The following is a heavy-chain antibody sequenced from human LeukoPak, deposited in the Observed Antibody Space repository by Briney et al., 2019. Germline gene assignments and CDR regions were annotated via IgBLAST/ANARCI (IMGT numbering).Heavy chain of an antibody. CDR1: GFTFSSYA. D-gene: IGHD5-12*01. CDR2: ISYDGSNK. Sequence: PGGSLRLSCAASGFTFSSYAMHWVRQAPGKGLEWVAVISYDGSNKYYADSVKGRFTISRDNSKNTLYLQMNSLRAEDTAVYYCARDRWLQGGWYFQHWGQGTLVTVSS. J-gene: IGHJ1*01. CDR3: ARDRWLQGGWYFQH. V-gene: IGHV3-30-3*01.